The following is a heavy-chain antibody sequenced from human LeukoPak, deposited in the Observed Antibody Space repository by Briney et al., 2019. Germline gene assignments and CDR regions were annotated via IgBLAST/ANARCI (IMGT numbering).Heavy chain of an antibody. CDR3: ARGRMARFDY. CDR1: GGSFSGYY. CDR2: INHSGST. D-gene: IGHD5-24*01. V-gene: IGHV4-34*01. Sequence: SETLSLTCAVYGGSFSGYYWSWIRQPPGKGLEWIGEINHSGSTNYNPSLKSRVTISVDTSKNQFSLKLGSVTAADTAVYYCARGRMARFDYWGQGTLVTVSS. J-gene: IGHJ4*02.